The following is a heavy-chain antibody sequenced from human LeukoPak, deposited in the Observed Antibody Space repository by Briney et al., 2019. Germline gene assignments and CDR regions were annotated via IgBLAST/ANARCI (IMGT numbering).Heavy chain of an antibody. J-gene: IGHJ6*04. CDR2: ISAYNGNT. Sequence: GASVKVSCKASGYTFTSYGISWVRQAPGQGLEWMGWISAYNGNTNYAQKLQGRVTMTTDTSTSTAYTELRSLRSDDTAVYYCARDVPAAKDYGMDVWGKGTTVTVAS. CDR1: GYTFTSYG. CDR3: ARDVPAAKDYGMDV. D-gene: IGHD2-2*01. V-gene: IGHV1-18*04.